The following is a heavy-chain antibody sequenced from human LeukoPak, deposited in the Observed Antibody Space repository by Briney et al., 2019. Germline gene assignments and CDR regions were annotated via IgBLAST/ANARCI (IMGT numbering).Heavy chain of an antibody. V-gene: IGHV3-30*03. CDR2: ISYDGSNE. Sequence: GGSLRLSCTGSGFTFSSFGMHWVRQAPGKGLEWVTLISYDGSNEHYADSVKGRFTISRDNSKNTLYMQMSRLRAEDTALYYCARGQPPSYYDMDVWGQGTTVTVSS. CDR3: ARGQPPSYYDMDV. J-gene: IGHJ6*02. D-gene: IGHD6-13*01. CDR1: GFTFSSFG.